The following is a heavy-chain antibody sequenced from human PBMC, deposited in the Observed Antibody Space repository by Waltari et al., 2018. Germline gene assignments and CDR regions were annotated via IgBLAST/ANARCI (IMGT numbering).Heavy chain of an antibody. J-gene: IGHJ5*02. CDR1: GNTLTGLS. V-gene: IGHV1-24*01. CDR3: ATSGTYYFHWFDP. D-gene: IGHD1-26*01. Sequence: QVQLVQSGAEVKKPGASVKVSCKVSGNTLTGLSMHWVRQAPGKGLEWMGGFDPEEGETIYAQKFQGRVTMTEETSTDTAYMGLSSLRSDDTAVYYCATSGTYYFHWFDPWGQGTLVTVSS. CDR2: FDPEEGET.